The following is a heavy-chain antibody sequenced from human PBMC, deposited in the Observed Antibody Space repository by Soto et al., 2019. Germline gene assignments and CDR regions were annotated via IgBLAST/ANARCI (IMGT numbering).Heavy chain of an antibody. Sequence: PSETLSLTCTVSGGSISSGYYYWSWIRQPPGKGLEWIGYIYYSGSTYYNPSLKSRVTISVDTSKNQFSLKLSSVTAADTAVYYCARQLTESGSYHDAFDIWGQGTTVT. CDR2: IYYSGST. CDR1: GGSISSGYYY. J-gene: IGHJ3*02. D-gene: IGHD1-26*01. V-gene: IGHV4-30-4*01. CDR3: ARQLTESGSYHDAFDI.